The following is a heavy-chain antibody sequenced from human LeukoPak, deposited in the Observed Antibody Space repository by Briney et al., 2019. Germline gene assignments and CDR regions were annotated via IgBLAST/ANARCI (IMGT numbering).Heavy chain of an antibody. J-gene: IGHJ5*02. CDR2: ASYSGNT. V-gene: IGHV4-39*07. D-gene: IGHD1-1*01. CDR1: GGSFRGDYY. CDR3: ARDRLQLQS. Sequence: SESLSLTCTVSGGSFRGDYYWAWIRQPPGKGLEWIGSASYSGNTNYNPSLKSRVAISVDTSKNQFSLKLSSVTAADTAVYYCARDRLQLQSWGQGTLVTVSS.